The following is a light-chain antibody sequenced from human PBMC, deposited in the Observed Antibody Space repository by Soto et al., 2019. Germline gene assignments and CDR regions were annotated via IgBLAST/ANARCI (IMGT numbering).Light chain of an antibody. J-gene: IGKJ4*01. CDR2: AAS. CDR1: QDISTW. CDR3: QQATDFPLT. Sequence: DVHMTQSPSSVSASVGDRVTITCRASQDISTWLAWYQQNPGKAPKVLIFAASNLHGGVPSRFSGSGSGTDFTLTISSLQPDDFATYYCQQATDFPLTFGGGTKVEIK. V-gene: IGKV1-12*01.